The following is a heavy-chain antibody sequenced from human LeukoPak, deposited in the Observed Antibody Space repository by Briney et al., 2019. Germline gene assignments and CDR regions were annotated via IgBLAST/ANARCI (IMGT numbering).Heavy chain of an antibody. D-gene: IGHD6-13*01. CDR1: GFTFSSYW. Sequence: GGSLRLSCAASGFTFSSYWMSWVRQAPGKGLEWVANIKQDGSEKYYVDSVKGRFTISRDNTKNSLYLQMNSLRVEDTAVYYCARGGAAAARKRGIDYWGQGTLVTVSS. CDR3: ARGGAAAARKRGIDY. CDR2: IKQDGSEK. J-gene: IGHJ4*02. V-gene: IGHV3-7*01.